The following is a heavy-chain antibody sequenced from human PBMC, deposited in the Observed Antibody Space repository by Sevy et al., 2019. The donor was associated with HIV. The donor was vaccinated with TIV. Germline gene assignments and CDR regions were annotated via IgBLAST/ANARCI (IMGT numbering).Heavy chain of an antibody. V-gene: IGHV1-69*13. J-gene: IGHJ4*02. CDR1: GGTFSSYA. D-gene: IGHD3-10*01. CDR2: IIPIFGTA. CDR3: ARASGELITMVRGVPRPLDY. Sequence: ASVKVSCKASGGTFSSYAISWVRQAPGQGLEWMGGIIPIFGTANYAQKFQGRVTIIADESTSTAYMELSSLRSEDTAVYYCARASGELITMVRGVPRPLDYWGQGTLVTVSS.